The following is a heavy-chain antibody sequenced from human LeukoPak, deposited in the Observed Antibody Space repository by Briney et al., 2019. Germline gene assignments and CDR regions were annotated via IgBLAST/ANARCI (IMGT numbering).Heavy chain of an antibody. V-gene: IGHV1-18*01. CDR3: ARDPGSTDYYYMDV. Sequence: ASVKVSCKASGYTFTSDGISWGRQALGEGLGWGGWIIVENGNTNYAQKLQRRVTMTTDTSTSTAYMELRSLRSDDTAVYYCARDPGSTDYYYMDVWGKGTTVTVSS. CDR2: IIVENGNT. CDR1: GYTFTSDG. D-gene: IGHD1-14*01. J-gene: IGHJ6*03.